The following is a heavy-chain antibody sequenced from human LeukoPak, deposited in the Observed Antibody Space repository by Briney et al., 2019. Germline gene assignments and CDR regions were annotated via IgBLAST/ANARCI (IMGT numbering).Heavy chain of an antibody. Sequence: GGSLRLSCAASGFTFINAWMTWVRQAPKEVLEWVGRIKSKTDGGATDYAAPVKGRFTISRDDSKNTLYLQMNSLKTEDTAVYYCTTEGFEYTGSWVAFDIWGQGTMVTVSS. CDR3: TTEGFEYTGSWVAFDI. V-gene: IGHV3-15*01. CDR2: IKSKTDGGAT. D-gene: IGHD1-26*01. J-gene: IGHJ3*02. CDR1: GFTFINAW.